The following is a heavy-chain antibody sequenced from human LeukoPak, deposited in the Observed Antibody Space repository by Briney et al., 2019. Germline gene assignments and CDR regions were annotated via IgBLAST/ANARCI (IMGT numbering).Heavy chain of an antibody. Sequence: ASVKVSCKASGYTFTSYYMHWVRQAPGQGLEWMGIINPSGGSTSYAQKFQGRVTMTRDTSTSTVYMELSSLRSEDTAVYYCARAPKYYYDSSGYYAYFDYWGQGTLVTVSS. CDR3: ARAPKYYYDSSGYYAYFDY. CDR2: INPSGGST. V-gene: IGHV1-46*01. CDR1: GYTFTSYY. D-gene: IGHD3-22*01. J-gene: IGHJ4*02.